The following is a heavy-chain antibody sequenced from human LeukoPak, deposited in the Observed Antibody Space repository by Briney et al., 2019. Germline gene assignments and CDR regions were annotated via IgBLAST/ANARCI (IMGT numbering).Heavy chain of an antibody. Sequence: SEKVSCKTSGYSFTSYYIHWVRQPPGQGLEWMGIINPSGGSTTYAQKFQGRLTMASDTSTSTVYMELSSLRSEDTAMYYCARSSAYYNEADIWGQGTMVTVSS. CDR3: ARSSAYYNEADI. D-gene: IGHD1-26*01. CDR1: GYSFTSYY. V-gene: IGHV1-46*01. CDR2: INPSGGST. J-gene: IGHJ3*02.